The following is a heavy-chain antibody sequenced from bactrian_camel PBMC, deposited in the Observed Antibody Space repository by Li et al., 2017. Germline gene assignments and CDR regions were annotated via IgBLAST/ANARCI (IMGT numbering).Heavy chain of an antibody. CDR3: AASFTACVARAHYVGRYNY. CDR1: RYLFVGCG. J-gene: IGHJ4*01. Sequence: HVQLVESGGGSVQAGGSLKLSCVTSRYLFVGCGMAWYRHPSGAGRELVARIGGDDATTYADSVKGRFAISRDNGKNLLYLQMNSLKPEDTAVYYCAASFTACVARAHYVGRYNYWGQGTQVTVS. CDR2: IGGDDAT. V-gene: IGHV3S55*01. D-gene: IGHD3*01.